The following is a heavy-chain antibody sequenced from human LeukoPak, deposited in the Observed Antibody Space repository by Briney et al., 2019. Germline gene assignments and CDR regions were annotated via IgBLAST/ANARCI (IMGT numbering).Heavy chain of an antibody. V-gene: IGHV3-30*18. J-gene: IGHJ6*02. CDR3: AEDRSSHYYYGMDV. CDR2: ISYDGSNK. CDR1: GFTFSSYG. Sequence: PGRSLRLSCAASGFTFSSYGMHWVRQAPGKGLEWVAVISYDGSNKYYADSVKGRFTISRDNSKNTLYLQMNSLRAEDTAVYYCAEDRSSHYYYGMDVWGQGTTVTVSS.